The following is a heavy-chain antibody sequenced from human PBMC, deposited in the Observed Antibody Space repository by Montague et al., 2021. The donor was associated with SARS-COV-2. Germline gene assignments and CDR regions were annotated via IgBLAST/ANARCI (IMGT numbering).Heavy chain of an antibody. CDR1: GGSFNGYY. CDR2: IRDIGST. CDR3: VRERECSGGSCYGPDHDAFDI. V-gene: IGHV4-34*01. J-gene: IGHJ3*02. D-gene: IGHD2-15*01. Sequence: SETLSLTYAVYGGSFNGYYWNWIRQPPGKGLEWIGEIRDIGSTTYNPSLESGLTTSVDRSKNQFSLRLTSVTAADTAVYYWVRERECSGGSCYGPDHDAFDIWGQGTVVTVSS.